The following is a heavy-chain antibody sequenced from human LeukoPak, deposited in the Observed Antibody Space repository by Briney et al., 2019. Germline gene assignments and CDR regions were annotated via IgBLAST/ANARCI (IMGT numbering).Heavy chain of an antibody. CDR2: ISSSSSYI. CDR3: ARDPYSSSWDPPFDY. J-gene: IGHJ4*02. Sequence: GGSLRLSCAASGFTFSSYSMNWVRQAPGKGLEWVSSISSSSSYIYYADSVKGRFTISRDNAKNSLYLQMNSLRAEDTAVYYCARDPYSSSWDPPFDYWGQGTLVTVSS. D-gene: IGHD6-13*01. CDR1: GFTFSSYS. V-gene: IGHV3-21*01.